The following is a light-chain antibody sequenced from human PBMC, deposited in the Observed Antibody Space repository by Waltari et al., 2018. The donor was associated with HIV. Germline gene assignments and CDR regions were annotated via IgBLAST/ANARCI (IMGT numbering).Light chain of an antibody. J-gene: IGLJ2*01. V-gene: IGLV3-1*01. CDR2: ERN. CDR1: AGRDGS. CDR3: QVWDDEFLR. Sequence: ELSQPDSLSVSEGQRVSISCSGAAGRDGSPCGYQRKTGQSPQLIINERNRRPSGVPDRFSASMSGDSTTLFISATQSVDEADYFCQVWDDEFLRFGGGTRLTVL.